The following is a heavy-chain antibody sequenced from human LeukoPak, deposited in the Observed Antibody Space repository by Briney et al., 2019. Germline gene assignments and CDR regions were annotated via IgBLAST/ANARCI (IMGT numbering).Heavy chain of an antibody. Sequence: SETQSLTCTVSGGSISSSSYYWGWIRQPPGKGLEWIGSIYYSGSTYDNPSLQSLVTISIDTSKNQFSLKLRFVTAADTAVYYCARVRCSGGSCPYYYYYYYMDVRGKGTTVTVPS. D-gene: IGHD2-15*01. CDR1: GGSISSSSYY. CDR3: ARVRCSGGSCPYYYYYYYMDV. V-gene: IGHV4-39*07. J-gene: IGHJ6*03. CDR2: IYYSGST.